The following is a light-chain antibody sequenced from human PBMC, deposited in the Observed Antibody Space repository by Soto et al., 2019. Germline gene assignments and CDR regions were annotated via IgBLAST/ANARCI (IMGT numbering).Light chain of an antibody. CDR1: QNIRTY. Sequence: DIQMTRSPSTLSASVGDRVTITCRASQNIRTYLTWYQQKPGKAPTVLIYAASTLQRGVPSRFSGSGSGTEFTLTISSLQSEDFAVYYCQQYNNWPKTFGQGTKVDIK. J-gene: IGKJ1*01. V-gene: IGKV1-9*01. CDR3: QQYNNWPKT. CDR2: AAS.